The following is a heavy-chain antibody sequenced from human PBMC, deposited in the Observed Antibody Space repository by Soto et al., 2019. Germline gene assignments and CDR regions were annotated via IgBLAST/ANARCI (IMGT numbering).Heavy chain of an antibody. CDR1: GYTFTSYG. CDR2: ISAYNGNT. Sequence: GASVKVSCKASGYTFTSYGISWVRQAPGQGLEWMGWISAYNGNTNYAQKLQGRVTMTTDTSTSTAYMELRSLRSDDTAVYYCTADDAIQLWSPADYWGQGTLVTVSS. J-gene: IGHJ4*02. V-gene: IGHV1-18*01. CDR3: TADDAIQLWSPADY. D-gene: IGHD5-18*01.